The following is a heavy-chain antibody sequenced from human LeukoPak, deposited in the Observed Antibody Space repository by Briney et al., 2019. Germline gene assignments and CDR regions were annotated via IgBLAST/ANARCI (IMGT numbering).Heavy chain of an antibody. CDR3: ARGLAGPDY. CDR2: INHSGST. CDR1: GGSFSGYY. D-gene: IGHD6-19*01. J-gene: IGHJ4*02. Sequence: SETLSLTCAVYGGSFSGYYWSWIRQPPGKGLEWIGEINHSGSTNYNPPLKSRVTISVDTSKNQFSLKLSSVTAADTAVYYCARGLAGPDYWGQGTLVTVSS. V-gene: IGHV4-34*01.